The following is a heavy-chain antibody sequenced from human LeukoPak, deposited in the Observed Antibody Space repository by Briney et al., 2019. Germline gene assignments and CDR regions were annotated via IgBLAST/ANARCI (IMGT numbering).Heavy chain of an antibody. CDR1: GGTFSSYA. CDR3: ARGIAAAGTYYFDY. D-gene: IGHD6-13*01. Sequence: GASVKVSCKASGGTFSSYAISWVRQAPGQGLEWMGGIIPIFGTANYAQKFQGRVTITADESTSTAYMELSSLSSEDTAVYYCARGIAAAGTYYFDYWGQGTLVTVSS. V-gene: IGHV1-69*13. CDR2: IIPIFGTA. J-gene: IGHJ4*02.